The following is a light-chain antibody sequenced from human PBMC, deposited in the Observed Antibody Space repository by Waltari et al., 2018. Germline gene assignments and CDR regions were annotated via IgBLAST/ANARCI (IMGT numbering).Light chain of an antibody. CDR1: QSVLYSSNNKNY. V-gene: IGKV4-1*01. CDR3: QQYYSTPWT. J-gene: IGKJ2*01. Sequence: DIVMTQSPDSLAVSLGERATINCKYSQSVLYSSNNKNYLAWYQQKQGQPPNLLIYWASTRESGVPDRFSGSGSGTDFTLTISSLQAEDVAVYYCQQYYSTPWTFGQGTKLEIK. CDR2: WAS.